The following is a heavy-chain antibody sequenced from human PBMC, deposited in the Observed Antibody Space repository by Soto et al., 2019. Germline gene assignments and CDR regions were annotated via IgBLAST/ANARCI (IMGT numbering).Heavy chain of an antibody. V-gene: IGHV1-2*04. D-gene: IGHD3-16*01. CDR3: ARDRGRIMITFGGVSPVYYFDY. CDR2: INPNSGGT. CDR1: GYTFTGYY. Sequence: ASVKVSCKASGYTFTGYYMHWVRQAPGQGLEWMGWINPNSGGTNYAQKFQGWVTMTRDTSISTAYMELSRLRSDDTAVYYCARDRGRIMITFGGVSPVYYFDYWGQGTLVTVSS. J-gene: IGHJ4*02.